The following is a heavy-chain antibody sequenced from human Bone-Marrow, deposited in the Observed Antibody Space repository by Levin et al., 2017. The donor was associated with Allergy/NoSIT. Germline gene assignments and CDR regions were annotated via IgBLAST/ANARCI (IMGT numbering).Heavy chain of an antibody. J-gene: IGHJ4*02. Sequence: SQTLSLTCTVSGASISSDDYYWSWIRQTPGKGLESIGYIYYSGNTLYNPSLKGRATMSLDTSKNQFSLKLSFVTAADTAVYYCATSSDPYHFHYWGQGALVTVSS. CDR2: IYYSGNT. CDR3: ATSSDPYHFHY. V-gene: IGHV4-30-4*01. CDR1: GASISSDDYY.